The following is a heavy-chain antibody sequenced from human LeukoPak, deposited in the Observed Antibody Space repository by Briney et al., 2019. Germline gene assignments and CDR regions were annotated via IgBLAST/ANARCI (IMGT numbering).Heavy chain of an antibody. D-gene: IGHD5-18*01. J-gene: IGHJ4*02. V-gene: IGHV4-38-2*01. CDR3: ARRGGYSYGYDY. CDR2: IYHSGST. Sequence: SETLSLTCAVSGYSISSGYYWGWIRQPPGKGLEWIGSIYHSGSTYCNPSLKSRVTISVDTSKNQFSLKLSSVTAADTAVYYCARRGGYSYGYDYWGQGTLVTVSS. CDR1: GYSISSGYY.